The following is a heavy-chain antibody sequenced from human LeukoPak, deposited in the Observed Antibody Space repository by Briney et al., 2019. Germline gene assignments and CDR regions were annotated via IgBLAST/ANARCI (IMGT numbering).Heavy chain of an antibody. CDR3: ARRVSATDSSGWSNWFDP. CDR1: GYSISSGYY. J-gene: IGHJ5*02. CDR2: IYHSGST. D-gene: IGHD6-19*01. Sequence: SETLSLTCAVSGYSISSGYYWGWIRQPPGKGLEWIGSIYHSGSTYYNPSLKSRVTISVDTSKNQFSLTLSSVTAADTAVYYCARRVSATDSSGWSNWFDPWGQGTLVTVSS. V-gene: IGHV4-38-2*01.